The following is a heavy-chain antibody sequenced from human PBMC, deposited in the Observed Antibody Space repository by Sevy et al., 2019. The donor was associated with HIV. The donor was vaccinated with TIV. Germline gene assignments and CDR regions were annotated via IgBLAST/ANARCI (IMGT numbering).Heavy chain of an antibody. D-gene: IGHD6-13*01. Sequence: GGSLRLSCAASGFIFRKHGMHWVRQAPGKGLEWVALISNDGSDQNYVCSVKGRFTISRDNSKDTVYLQMNSLRAEDTAVYYCANSRGRFHGSSWIYYDYSLDVWGQGTTVTVSS. J-gene: IGHJ6*02. CDR2: ISNDGSDQ. V-gene: IGHV3-30*18. CDR1: GFIFRKHG. CDR3: ANSRGRFHGSSWIYYDYSLDV.